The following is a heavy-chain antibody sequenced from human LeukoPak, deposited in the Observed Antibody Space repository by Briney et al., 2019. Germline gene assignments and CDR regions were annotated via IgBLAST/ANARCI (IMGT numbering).Heavy chain of an antibody. D-gene: IGHD3-3*01. Sequence: SETLSLTCAVHGGTFSAYYWSWIRQPPGKGLEWVGEINPTAGTNYNPSLKSRVTMSIDTSKNHFSLNPTSVIAADTAVYYCARGDHYDSWSDYYTQTGYYFDYWGQGTLVSVSS. CDR1: GGTFSAYY. CDR3: ARGDHYDSWSDYYTQTGYYFDY. CDR2: INPTAGT. J-gene: IGHJ4*02. V-gene: IGHV4-34*01.